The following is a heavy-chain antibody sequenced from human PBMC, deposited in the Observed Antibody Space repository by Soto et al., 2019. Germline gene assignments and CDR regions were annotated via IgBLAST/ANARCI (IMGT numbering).Heavy chain of an antibody. Sequence: SVKVSCKASGGTFSSHAISWVRQAPGQGLEWMGGIIPIFGTANYAQKFQGRVTITADKSTSTVYMELSSLRSEDTAVYYCARVFDSLPISGYYSYWGQGTLVTVSS. CDR1: GGTFSSHA. V-gene: IGHV1-69*06. J-gene: IGHJ4*02. CDR2: IIPIFGTA. CDR3: ARVFDSLPISGYYSY. D-gene: IGHD3-22*01.